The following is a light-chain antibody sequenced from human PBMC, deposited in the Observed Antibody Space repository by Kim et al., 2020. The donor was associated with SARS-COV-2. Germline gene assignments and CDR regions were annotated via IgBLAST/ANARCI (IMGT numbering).Light chain of an antibody. CDR3: AAWDDSLSGWV. J-gene: IGLJ3*02. Sequence: QSVLTQPPSASGTPGQRVTISCSGSSSNIGSNYVYWYQQLPGTAPKHLIYRNNQRPSGVPDRFSGSKFGTSASLAISVLRSEDEADYYCAAWDDSLSGWVFGGGTQLTVL. CDR2: RNN. V-gene: IGLV1-47*01. CDR1: SSNIGSNY.